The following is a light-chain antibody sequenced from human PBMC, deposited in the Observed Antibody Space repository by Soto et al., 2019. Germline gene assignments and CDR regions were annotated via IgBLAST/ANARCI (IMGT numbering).Light chain of an antibody. J-gene: IGLJ2*01. V-gene: IGLV1-40*01. CDR2: GNS. CDR1: SSNIGAGYD. Sequence: QYVLTQPPSVSGAPGQRVTISCTGSSSNIGAGYDVHWYQQLPGTAPKLLIYGNSNRPSGVPDRFSGSKSGTSASLAITGLQAEAEADYYCQYYDSSLSRVFGGGTKLTVL. CDR3: QYYDSSLSRV.